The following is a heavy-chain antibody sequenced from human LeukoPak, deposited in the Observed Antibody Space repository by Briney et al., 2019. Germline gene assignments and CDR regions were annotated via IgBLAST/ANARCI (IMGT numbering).Heavy chain of an antibody. CDR2: INHSGST. V-gene: IGHV4-34*01. J-gene: IGHJ4*02. Sequence: SETLSLTCAVYGGSFSGYYWSWIRQPPGKGLEWIGEINHSGSTNYNPSLKSRVTISVDTSKNQFSLKLSSVTAEDTAVYYCARDSSSTQQLWFVYWGQGTLVTVSS. CDR3: ARDSSSTQQLWFVY. CDR1: GGSFSGYY. D-gene: IGHD5-18*01.